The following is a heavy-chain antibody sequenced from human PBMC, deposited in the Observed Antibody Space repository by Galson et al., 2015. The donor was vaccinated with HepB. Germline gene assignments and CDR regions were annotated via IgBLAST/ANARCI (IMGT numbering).Heavy chain of an antibody. Sequence: CAISGDSVSSDSAGWNWIRQPPSRGLEWLGRTYFRAKWYSDYGFSVRSRISISADTSRNQFSLQLKSVTPEDTAVYYCARDNSGYDSDAFHILGQGTMVTVSS. J-gene: IGHJ3*02. V-gene: IGHV6-1*01. CDR2: TYFRAKWYS. D-gene: IGHD5-12*01. CDR1: GDSVSSDSAG. CDR3: ARDNSGYDSDAFHI.